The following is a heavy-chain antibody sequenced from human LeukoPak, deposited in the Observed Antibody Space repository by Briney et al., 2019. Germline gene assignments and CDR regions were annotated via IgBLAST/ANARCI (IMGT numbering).Heavy chain of an antibody. CDR2: IKQDGSEK. CDR1: GFTFSNAW. D-gene: IGHD3-9*01. V-gene: IGHV3-7*01. J-gene: IGHJ6*03. Sequence: PGGSLRLSCAASGFTFSNAWMSWVRQAPGKGLEWVANIKQDGSEKYYVDSVKGRFTISRDNAKNSLYLQMNSLRAEDTAVYYCARDKNSYDILTGYYYYYYMDVWGKGTTVTVSS. CDR3: ARDKNSYDILTGYYYYYYMDV.